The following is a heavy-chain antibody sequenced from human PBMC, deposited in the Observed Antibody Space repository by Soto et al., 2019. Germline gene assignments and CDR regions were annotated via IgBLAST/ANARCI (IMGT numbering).Heavy chain of an antibody. CDR2: INPNSGGT. CDR3: ARTYYYDSSGYDYYYGMDV. J-gene: IGHJ6*02. D-gene: IGHD3-22*01. Sequence: ASVKVSCKASGYTFTGYYMHWARQAPGQGLEWMGWINPNSGGTNYAQKFQGWVTMTRDTSISTAYMELSRLRSDDTAVYYCARTYYYDSSGYDYYYGMDVWGQGTTVTVSS. CDR1: GYTFTGYY. V-gene: IGHV1-2*04.